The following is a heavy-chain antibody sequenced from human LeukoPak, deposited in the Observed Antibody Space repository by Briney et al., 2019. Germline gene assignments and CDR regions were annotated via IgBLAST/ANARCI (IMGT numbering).Heavy chain of an antibody. V-gene: IGHV1-69*13. Sequence: GASVKVSCKTSGYTFIDYYMHWVRQAPGQGLEWMGGIIPIFGTANYAQKFQGRVTITADESTSTAYMELSSLRSEDTAVYYCARYFRDCSGGSCYSFDYWGQGTLVTVSS. CDR3: ARYFRDCSGGSCYSFDY. J-gene: IGHJ4*02. D-gene: IGHD2-15*01. CDR1: GYTFIDYY. CDR2: IIPIFGTA.